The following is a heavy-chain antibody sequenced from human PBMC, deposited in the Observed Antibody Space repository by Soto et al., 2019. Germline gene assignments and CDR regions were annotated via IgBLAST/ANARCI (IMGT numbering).Heavy chain of an antibody. CDR3: ARRHDYFFDN. J-gene: IGHJ4*02. V-gene: IGHV3-74*03. D-gene: IGHD2-21*02. CDR1: GFTFSSYW. CDR2: ISDDGSST. Sequence: GGSLRLSCAVSGFTFSSYWMYWARQAPGKGLVWVSRISDDGSSTTYADSVRGRFTISRDNVNYTLYLQSSSLRAGDTAVYYAARRHDYFFDNWGQGTLVPVYS.